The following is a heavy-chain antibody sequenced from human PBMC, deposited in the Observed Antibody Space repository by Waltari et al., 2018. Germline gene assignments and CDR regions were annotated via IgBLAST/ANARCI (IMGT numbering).Heavy chain of an antibody. CDR1: GGRSPPFG. V-gene: IGHV1-69*01. J-gene: IGHJ4*02. CDR2: IIPTFQKV. CDR3: AGGTPLRFFVH. Sequence: QVQLVQSGAEVKTPGSSVKVSCKAAGGRSPPFGLYWVRQAPGQGLEWMGGIIPTFQKVAYAQEFQGRVSITADDYTGTAYMELTSLRFEDTAVYYCAGGTPLRFFVHWGQGTRVTVSP.